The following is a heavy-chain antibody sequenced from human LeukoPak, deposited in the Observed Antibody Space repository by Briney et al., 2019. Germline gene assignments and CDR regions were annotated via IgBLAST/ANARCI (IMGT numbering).Heavy chain of an antibody. D-gene: IGHD6-6*01. Sequence: ASVKVSCKASGGTFSSYTISWVRQAPGQGLEWMGGIIPIFGTANYAQKFQGRVTITADESTSTAYMELSSLRSEDTAVYYCARGRYSSSINSMDVWGQGTTVAVSS. J-gene: IGHJ6*02. V-gene: IGHV1-69*13. CDR1: GGTFSSYT. CDR3: ARGRYSSSINSMDV. CDR2: IIPIFGTA.